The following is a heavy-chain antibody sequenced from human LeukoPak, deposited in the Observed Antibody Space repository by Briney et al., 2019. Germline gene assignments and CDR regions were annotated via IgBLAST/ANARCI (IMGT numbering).Heavy chain of an antibody. V-gene: IGHV3-9*01. D-gene: IGHD3-10*01. CDR2: ISWNSGNI. CDR1: GFTFHDSA. J-gene: IGHJ4*02. CDR3: ATGPNYYGTFDY. Sequence: GGSLRLSCAASGFTFHDSAMHWVRQAPGKGLEWVSSISWNSGNIGYADSVKGRFTISRDNVKNSLYLQMNSLEAEDTALYYCATGPNYYGTFDYWGQGTLVTVSS.